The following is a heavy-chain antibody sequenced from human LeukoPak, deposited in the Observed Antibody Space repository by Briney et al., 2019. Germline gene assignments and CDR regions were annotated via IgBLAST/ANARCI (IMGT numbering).Heavy chain of an antibody. CDR3: ARARGLIPWFGAPFDP. Sequence: SETLSLTCAVYGGSFSGYYWSWIRQPPGKGLEGIGEINHSGSTNYNPSLKSRVTISVDTSKNQFSLKLSSVTAADTAVYYCARARGLIPWFGAPFDPWGQGTLVTVSS. V-gene: IGHV4-34*01. CDR1: GGSFSGYY. CDR2: INHSGST. D-gene: IGHD3-10*01. J-gene: IGHJ5*02.